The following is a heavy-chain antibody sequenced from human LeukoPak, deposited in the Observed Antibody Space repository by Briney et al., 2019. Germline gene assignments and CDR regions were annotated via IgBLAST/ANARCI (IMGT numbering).Heavy chain of an antibody. CDR2: ISGSGVGT. CDR1: GFTFSSYA. CDR3: AKFGGATILFAFDV. D-gene: IGHD1-26*01. J-gene: IGHJ3*01. V-gene: IGHV3-23*01. Sequence: GGSLRLSCAASGFTFSSYAMGWVRQAPGKGLEWVTAISGSGVGTYYADSVKGRFTISRDNSKNTLYQQMNSLRAEDTALYYCAKFGGATILFAFDVWGQGTMVTVSS.